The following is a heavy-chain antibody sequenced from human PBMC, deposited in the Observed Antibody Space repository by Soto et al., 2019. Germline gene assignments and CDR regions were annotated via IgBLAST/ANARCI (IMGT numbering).Heavy chain of an antibody. CDR2: ISAYNGNT. D-gene: IGHD2-15*01. J-gene: IGHJ2*01. Sequence: QVQLVQSGAEVKKPGASVKVSCKASGYTFTSYGISWVRQAPGQGLEWMGWISAYNGNTNYAQKLQGRVTMTTDTSTCTAYMELRSLRSDDTAAYYCARARYCSGGSCHNWYYDLWGRGTLVTVSS. V-gene: IGHV1-18*01. CDR1: GYTFTSYG. CDR3: ARARYCSGGSCHNWYYDL.